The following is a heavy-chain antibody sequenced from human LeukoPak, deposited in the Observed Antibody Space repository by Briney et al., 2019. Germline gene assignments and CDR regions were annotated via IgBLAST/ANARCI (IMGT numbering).Heavy chain of an antibody. V-gene: IGHV3-23*01. CDR1: GFTFSSYA. Sequence: GASLRLSCAASGFTFSSYAMSWGRKAPGKGLEWVSAISGSGGSTYYADSVKGRFTISRDNSKNTLYLQMNSLRAEDTAVYYCAKDRYDFWSTYSSNPFDYWGQGTLVTVSS. CDR3: AKDRYDFWSTYSSNPFDY. CDR2: ISGSGGST. D-gene: IGHD3-3*01. J-gene: IGHJ4*02.